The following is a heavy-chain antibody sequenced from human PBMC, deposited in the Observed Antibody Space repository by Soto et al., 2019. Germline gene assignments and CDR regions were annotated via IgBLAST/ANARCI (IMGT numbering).Heavy chain of an antibody. J-gene: IGHJ4*02. D-gene: IGHD4-17*01. V-gene: IGHV3-20*04. CDR1: GFTFDDYA. CDR3: ARAARYGDYQRHFDY. CDR2: ITWNGDST. Sequence: EVHLVESGGSVVRPGGSLRLSCAASGFTFDDYALSWVRQGPGKGLEWVSHITWNGDSTTYAEPVRGRFTISRDNAKNSLSLQMNSLRAEDTALYYCARAARYGDYQRHFDYWGQGTLVTVSS.